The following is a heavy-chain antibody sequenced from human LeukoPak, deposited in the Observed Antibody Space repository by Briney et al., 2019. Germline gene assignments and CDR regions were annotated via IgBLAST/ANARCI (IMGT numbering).Heavy chain of an antibody. D-gene: IGHD6-13*01. V-gene: IGHV4-34*01. CDR3: ARGPYSSSWYRHWFDP. Sequence: SETLSLTCAVYGGSFSGYYWSWIRQPPGKGLGWIGEINHSGSTNYNPSLKSRVTISVDTSKNQFSLKLSSVTAADTAVYYCARGPYSSSWYRHWFDPWGQGTLVTASS. J-gene: IGHJ5*02. CDR2: INHSGST. CDR1: GGSFSGYY.